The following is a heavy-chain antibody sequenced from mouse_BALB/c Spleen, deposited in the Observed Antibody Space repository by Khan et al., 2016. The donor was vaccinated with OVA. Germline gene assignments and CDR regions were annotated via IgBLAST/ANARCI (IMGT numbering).Heavy chain of an antibody. V-gene: IGHV3-1*02. Sequence: EVELVESGPDLVEPSQSLSLTCTVTGFSITSDYSWHWIRQFPGNKLEWLGYMHFSGRTNYNPSLKSRISITRDSSRNQFFLQFNSVTTEDSATXYGSIFDYDGIDHWGQGTTLTVSS. CDR2: MHFSGRT. CDR1: GFSITSDYS. CDR3: SIFDYDGIDH. D-gene: IGHD2-4*01. J-gene: IGHJ2*01.